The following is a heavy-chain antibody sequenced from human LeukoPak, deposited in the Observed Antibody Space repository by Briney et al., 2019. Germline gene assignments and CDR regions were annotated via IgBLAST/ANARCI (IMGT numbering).Heavy chain of an antibody. Sequence: SETLSFTCTVSGGSISSYYWSWIRQPPGKGLEWIGYIYYSGSTNYNPSLKSRVTISVDTSKNQFSLKLSSVNAADTAVYYCATVSSPTTVADDAFDIWGQGTMVTVSS. CDR2: IYYSGST. CDR1: GGSISSYY. V-gene: IGHV4-59*01. D-gene: IGHD4-23*01. J-gene: IGHJ3*02. CDR3: ATVSSPTTVADDAFDI.